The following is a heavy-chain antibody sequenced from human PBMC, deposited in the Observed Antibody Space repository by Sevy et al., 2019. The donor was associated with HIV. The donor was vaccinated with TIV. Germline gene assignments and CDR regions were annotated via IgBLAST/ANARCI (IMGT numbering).Heavy chain of an antibody. CDR3: AGEGCTRPHDY. Sequence: GGSLRLSCAASGFAFYDYSMSWIRQAPGKGLEWVATLSFGCGKINYEHSGMGRFTISRDNSKNSFYLQMDNLRVEDTALYYCAGEGCTRPHDYWGQGTRVTVSS. J-gene: IGHJ4*02. V-gene: IGHV3-23*01. CDR1: GFAFYDYS. D-gene: IGHD2-8*01. CDR2: LSFGCGKI.